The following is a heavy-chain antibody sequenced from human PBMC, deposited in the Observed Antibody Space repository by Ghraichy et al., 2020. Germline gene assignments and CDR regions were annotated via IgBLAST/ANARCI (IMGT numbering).Heavy chain of an antibody. CDR3: SRGTYAYSNYWYFDL. Sequence: GGSLRLSCAASEFTVSSNSMSWVRQAPGKGLDWVSVIYSGGTTFYADSVKGRFTISRDISRNTLYLQMNSLRAEDTAVYYCSRGTYAYSNYWYFDLWGRGTLVTVSA. CDR2: IYSGGTT. D-gene: IGHD4-11*01. V-gene: IGHV3-53*01. CDR1: EFTVSSNS. J-gene: IGHJ2*01.